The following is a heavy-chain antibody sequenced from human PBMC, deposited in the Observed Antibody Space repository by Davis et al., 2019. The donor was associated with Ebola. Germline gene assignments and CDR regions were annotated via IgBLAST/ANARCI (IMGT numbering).Heavy chain of an antibody. D-gene: IGHD3-9*01. V-gene: IGHV4-59*01. J-gene: IGHJ6*02. CDR3: AREYYDILTGPLGMDV. CDR2: IYYSGST. Sequence: MPSETLSLTCTVSGCSISSYYWSWIRQPPGKGLEWIGYIYYSGSTDYNPSLRGRVTISVDTSKNQFSLKLSSVTAADTAVYYCAREYYDILTGPLGMDVWGQGTTVTVSS. CDR1: GCSISSYY.